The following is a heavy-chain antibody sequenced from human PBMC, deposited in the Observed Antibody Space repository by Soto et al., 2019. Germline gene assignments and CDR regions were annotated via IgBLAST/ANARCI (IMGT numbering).Heavy chain of an antibody. J-gene: IGHJ1*01. CDR2: INPSAGRT. D-gene: IGHD2-15*01. Sequence: QVQLVQSGAEVKKPGASVKVSCKASGYSFTSYYMHWVRQAPGLGPEWMGIINPSAGRTTYAQKFRDRLTTTTDTSTNTIYMELSSLTSEDTAVYYCARDVYPQVAAVTGSEFFQEWGQGTLVTVSS. CDR1: GYSFTSYY. V-gene: IGHV1-46*01. CDR3: ARDVYPQVAAVTGSEFFQE.